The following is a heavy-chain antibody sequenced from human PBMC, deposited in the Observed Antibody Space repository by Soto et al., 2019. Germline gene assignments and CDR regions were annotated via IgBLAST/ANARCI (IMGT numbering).Heavy chain of an antibody. J-gene: IGHJ4*02. Sequence: SETLSLTCTVSGGSISSSSYYWGWIRQPPGKGLEWIGSIYYSGSTYYNPSLKSRVTISVDTSKNQFSLKLSSVTAADTAVYYCARTPPAQWLVLGDYFDYWGQGTLVTVSS. V-gene: IGHV4-39*01. CDR3: ARTPPAQWLVLGDYFDY. D-gene: IGHD6-19*01. CDR1: GGSISSSSYY. CDR2: IYYSGST.